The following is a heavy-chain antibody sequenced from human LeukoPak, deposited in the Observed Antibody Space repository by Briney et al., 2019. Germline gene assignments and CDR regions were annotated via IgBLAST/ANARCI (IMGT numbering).Heavy chain of an antibody. V-gene: IGHV4-34*01. CDR2: INHSGST. D-gene: IGHD1-26*01. J-gene: IGHJ6*03. CDR3: ARLTGAPYYYYYYMDV. CDR1: GGSFSGYY. Sequence: KTSETLSLTCAVYGGSFSGYYWSWIRQPPGKGLEWIGEINHSGSTNYNPSLKSRVTISVDTSKNQFSLKLSSVTAADTAVYYCARLTGAPYYYYYYMDVWGKGTTVTVSS.